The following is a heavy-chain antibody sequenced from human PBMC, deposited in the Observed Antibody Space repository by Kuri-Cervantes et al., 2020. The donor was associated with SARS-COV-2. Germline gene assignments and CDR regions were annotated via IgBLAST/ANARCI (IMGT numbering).Heavy chain of an antibody. CDR2: IYPGDSDT. CDR3: ARLLVSYYDSSGHDRYFDY. J-gene: IGHJ4*02. Sequence: GESLKISCKGSGYSFTSYWIGWVRQMPGKGLEWMGIIYPGDSDTRYSPSFQGQVTISADKSISPAYLQWSSLKASDTAMYYCARLLVSYYDSSGHDRYFDYWGQGTLVTVSS. CDR1: GYSFTSYW. V-gene: IGHV5-51*01. D-gene: IGHD3-22*01.